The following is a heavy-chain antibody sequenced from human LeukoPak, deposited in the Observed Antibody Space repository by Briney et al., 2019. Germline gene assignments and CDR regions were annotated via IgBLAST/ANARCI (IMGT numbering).Heavy chain of an antibody. J-gene: IGHJ4*02. CDR1: GGTFSSYA. D-gene: IGHD2-21*02. CDR3: ARDRKSGDSYGFDY. Sequence: GASVKVSCKASGGTFSSYAISWVRQAPGQGLEWMGGIIPIFGTANYAQKFQGRVTITTDESTSTAYMELSSLRSEDTAVYYCARDRKSGDSYGFDYWGQRTLVTVSS. V-gene: IGHV1-69*05. CDR2: IIPIFGTA.